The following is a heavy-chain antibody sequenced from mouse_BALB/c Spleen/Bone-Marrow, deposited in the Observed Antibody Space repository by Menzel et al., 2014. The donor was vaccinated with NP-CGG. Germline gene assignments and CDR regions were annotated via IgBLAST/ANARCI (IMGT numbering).Heavy chain of an antibody. CDR2: INPNIGGT. CDR1: GYTFTEYT. V-gene: IGHV1-18*01. Sequence: EVQLQQSGPELVKPGASVKISCKTSGYTFTEYTIHWVKQSHGKSLEWIGNINPNIGGTTYNQKFKGRATLTVDMSSSTAYMDLRSLTSEDSAVYYCARGRFAYWGQGTLVTVSA. J-gene: IGHJ3*01. CDR3: ARGRFAY.